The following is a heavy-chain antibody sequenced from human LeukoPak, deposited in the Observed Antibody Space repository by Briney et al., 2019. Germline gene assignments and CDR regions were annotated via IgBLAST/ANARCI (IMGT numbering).Heavy chain of an antibody. CDR3: AKEKWEPPYYYFGMDV. J-gene: IGHJ6*02. V-gene: IGHV1-69*13. CDR1: GGTSSNYA. D-gene: IGHD1-26*01. CDR2: IIPIFGPA. Sequence: SVTVSCTASGGTSSNYAINWVRQAPGQGLEWMGGIIPIFGPANYAQKFQGRVTFSADESTRIAYMELNSLTSEDTAVYYCAKEKWEPPYYYFGMDVWGQGTTVTVSS.